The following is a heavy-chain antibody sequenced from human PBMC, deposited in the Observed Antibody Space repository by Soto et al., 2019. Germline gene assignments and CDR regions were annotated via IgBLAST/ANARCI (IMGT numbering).Heavy chain of an antibody. J-gene: IGHJ5*02. CDR3: ASGLAAAGTGFDP. CDR1: GYTFTSYD. CDR2: MNPNSVNI. D-gene: IGHD6-13*01. V-gene: IGHV1-8*01. Sequence: QVQLVQSGAEVKKPGASVKVSCKASGYTFTSYDINWVLQATGHGLEGMGWMNPNSVNIVYAQKFQGRVTMTRNTSISTAYSELISLRSEDTAVDYCASGLAAAGTGFDPWGQGTLVTVSS.